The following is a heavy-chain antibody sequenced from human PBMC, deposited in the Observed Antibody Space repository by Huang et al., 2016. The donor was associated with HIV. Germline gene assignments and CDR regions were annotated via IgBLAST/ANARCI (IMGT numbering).Heavy chain of an antibody. V-gene: IGHV3-30-3*01. CDR2: ISNDGSNN. CDR1: GFPFNNHA. Sequence: QVQLVESGGGVVQPGRSLRLSCAASGFPFNNHAMHWVRQAPGKGLDWEAVISNDGSNNYYADSVKGRFTISRDSSKSTLFLHMTSLRTEDTAVYYCARAKDTWDAYDIWGQGTMVIVSS. CDR3: ARAKDTWDAYDI. J-gene: IGHJ3*02. D-gene: IGHD5-18*01.